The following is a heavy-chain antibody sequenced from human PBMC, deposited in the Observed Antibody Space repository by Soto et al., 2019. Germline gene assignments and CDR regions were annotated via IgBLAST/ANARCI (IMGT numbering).Heavy chain of an antibody. J-gene: IGHJ3*02. CDR3: ARHGVLRYFDPLDAFDI. CDR2: IYYSGST. D-gene: IGHD3-9*01. Sequence: SETLSLTCTVSGGSISSYYWSWIRQPPGKGLEWIGYIYYSGSTNYNPSLKSRVTISVDTSKNQFSLKLSSVTAADTAVYYCARHGVLRYFDPLDAFDIWGQGTMVTVSS. V-gene: IGHV4-59*08. CDR1: GGSISSYY.